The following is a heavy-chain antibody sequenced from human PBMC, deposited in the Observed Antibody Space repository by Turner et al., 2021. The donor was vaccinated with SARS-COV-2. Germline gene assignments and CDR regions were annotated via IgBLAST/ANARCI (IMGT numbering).Heavy chain of an antibody. CDR2: FSYSGST. D-gene: IGHD3-22*01. CDR3: ARLYHHDTSGVDF. J-gene: IGHJ4*02. CDR1: GFSIPSTNFF. Sequence: QVPLQESGPGRVKPSETLSLSCTVSGFSIPSTNFFWGWIRQSPGKGLEWMGTFSYSGSTFYNPSFKGRVTMSADPSKRQFFLRLTSVTAADTAVYYCARLYHHDTSGVDFWGQGTQVTVSS. V-gene: IGHV4-39*01.